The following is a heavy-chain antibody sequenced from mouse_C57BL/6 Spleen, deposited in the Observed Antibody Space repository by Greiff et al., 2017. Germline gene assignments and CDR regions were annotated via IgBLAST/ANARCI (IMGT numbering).Heavy chain of an antibody. J-gene: IGHJ2*01. CDR2: IDPANGNT. CDR1: GFNIKNTY. Sequence: DVKLQQSVAELVRPGASVKLSCTASGFNIKNTYMHWVKQRPEQGLEWIGRIDPANGNTKYAPKFQGKTTITADTSSNTAYLQLSSLTSEDTAIYYCASPSIYYDYDAFDYWGQGTTLTVSS. CDR3: ASPSIYYDYDAFDY. D-gene: IGHD2-4*01. V-gene: IGHV14-3*01.